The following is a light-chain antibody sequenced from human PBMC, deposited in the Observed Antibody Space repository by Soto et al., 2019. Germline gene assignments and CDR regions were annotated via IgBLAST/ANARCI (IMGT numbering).Light chain of an antibody. V-gene: IGKV3-15*01. CDR2: GAY. J-gene: IGKJ4*01. CDR3: QQYNSWPPLT. CDR1: QNVNSN. Sequence: EIVLTHSPATLSLSPGERSTLSCRASQNVNSNLAWYQQKPGQPPRLIXYGAYTRATGVPARFSGSGSGTEFTLTINSLQSEDFAVYYCQQYNSWPPLTFGGGTKVDIK.